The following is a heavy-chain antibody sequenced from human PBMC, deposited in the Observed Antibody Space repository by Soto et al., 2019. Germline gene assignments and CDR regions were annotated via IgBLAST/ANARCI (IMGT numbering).Heavy chain of an antibody. J-gene: IGHJ4*02. V-gene: IGHV2-26*01. Sequence: QVTLKESGPVLVKPTETLTLTCAVSGFSPRDSKVGVSWIRQPLGKALEWLAHIFWNGEKSYSTSLERRLTISKDPSKCQVVLTMTNMDPVDTATYFCAHVRQWDGAYSYDYWGRGTLVTVSS. CDR1: GFSPRDSKVG. D-gene: IGHD1-26*01. CDR2: IFWNGEK. CDR3: AHVRQWDGAYSYDY.